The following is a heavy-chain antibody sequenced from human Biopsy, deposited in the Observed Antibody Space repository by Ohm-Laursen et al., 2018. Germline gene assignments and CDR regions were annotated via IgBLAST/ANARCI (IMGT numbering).Heavy chain of an antibody. J-gene: IGHJ5*02. CDR1: GYTFTSYD. CDR3: GRAVRNQLLTDP. Sequence: ATVKISCKASGYTFTSYDITWVRQASGQGPEWIGWLNPVSGNSNFGQKFRGRVTVTSDTSISTAYMELSGLTSDGTATYYCGRAVRNQLLTDPWGQGTLVTVTS. D-gene: IGHD1-7*01. V-gene: IGHV1-8*01. CDR2: LNPVSGNS.